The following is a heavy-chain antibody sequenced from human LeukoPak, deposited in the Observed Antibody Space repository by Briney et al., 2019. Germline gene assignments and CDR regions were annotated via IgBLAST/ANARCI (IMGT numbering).Heavy chain of an antibody. CDR1: SGSFSGYY. Sequence: SETLSLTCAVYSGSFSGYYWSWIRQPPGKGLEWIGEINHSGSTNYNPSLKSRVTISVDTSKNQFSLKLSSVTAADTAVYYCATRIAAAGTKPYYFDYWGQGTLVTVSS. CDR2: INHSGST. D-gene: IGHD6-13*01. J-gene: IGHJ4*02. V-gene: IGHV4-34*01. CDR3: ATRIAAAGTKPYYFDY.